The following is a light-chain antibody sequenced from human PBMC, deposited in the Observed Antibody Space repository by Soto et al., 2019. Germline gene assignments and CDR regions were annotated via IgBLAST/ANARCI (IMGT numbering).Light chain of an antibody. J-gene: IGKJ2*01. CDR2: AAS. CDR1: QSISSY. Sequence: DIQMTQSPSSLSASVGDRVTITCRASQSISSYLNWYQQKPGKAPKLLIYAASSLQSGVPSRFSGTGSGTDFTLTISSLQPEDVATYYCQQSYGTLYTFGQGTKLQIK. CDR3: QQSYGTLYT. V-gene: IGKV1-39*01.